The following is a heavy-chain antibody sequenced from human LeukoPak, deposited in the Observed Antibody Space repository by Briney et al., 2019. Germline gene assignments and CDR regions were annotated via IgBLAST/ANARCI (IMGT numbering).Heavy chain of an antibody. CDR1: GFTFSSYS. Sequence: GGSLRLSCAASGFTFSSYSMNWVRQAPGKGLEWVSSISSSSSYIYYADSVKGRFTISRDNAKNSLYLQMNSLRAEDTAVYYCARGSLITIFGVVQADYWGQGTLVTVSS. V-gene: IGHV3-21*01. CDR2: ISSSSSYI. J-gene: IGHJ4*02. CDR3: ARGSLITIFGVVQADY. D-gene: IGHD3-3*01.